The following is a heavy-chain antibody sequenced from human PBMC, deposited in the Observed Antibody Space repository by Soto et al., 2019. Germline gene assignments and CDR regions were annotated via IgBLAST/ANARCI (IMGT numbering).Heavy chain of an antibody. J-gene: IGHJ4*02. D-gene: IGHD1-1*01. Sequence: PGGSLRLSCAASGFTFSSYGMHWVRQAPGKGLEWVAVISYDGSNKYYADSVKGRFTISRDNSKNTLYLQMNSLRAEDTAVYYCAKTQLDIDSPFDYWGQGTLVTVSS. CDR3: AKTQLDIDSPFDY. CDR2: ISYDGSNK. CDR1: GFTFSSYG. V-gene: IGHV3-30*18.